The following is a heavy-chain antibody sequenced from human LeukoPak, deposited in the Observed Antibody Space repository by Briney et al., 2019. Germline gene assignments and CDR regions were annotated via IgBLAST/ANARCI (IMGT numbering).Heavy chain of an antibody. CDR1: GGSFSGYY. J-gene: IGHJ5*02. D-gene: IGHD6-13*01. Sequence: SETLSLTCAVYGGSFSGYYWTWIRQPPGKGLEWIGEISHSGGTNYNPSLKSRVTISVDTSKNQFSLKLSSVTAADTAVYYCARPLIAAADTGGVGGWFDPWGQGTLVTVSS. CDR2: ISHSGGT. CDR3: ARPLIAAADTGGVGGWFDP. V-gene: IGHV4-34*01.